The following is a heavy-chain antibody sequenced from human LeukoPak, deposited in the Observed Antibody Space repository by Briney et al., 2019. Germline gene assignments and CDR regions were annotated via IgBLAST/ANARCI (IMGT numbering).Heavy chain of an antibody. CDR3: ARDGYGALRFDC. J-gene: IGHJ4*02. Sequence: SPGGSLRLSCAASGFTVSDYYMSWIRQAPGKGLEWISYLSSSGSHTNFADSVEGRFTISRDNAKNSLYLQMNSLRVEDTAVYYCARDGYGALRFDCRGQGTLVTVSS. CDR1: GFTVSDYY. CDR2: LSSSGSHT. V-gene: IGHV3-11*06. D-gene: IGHD4/OR15-4a*01.